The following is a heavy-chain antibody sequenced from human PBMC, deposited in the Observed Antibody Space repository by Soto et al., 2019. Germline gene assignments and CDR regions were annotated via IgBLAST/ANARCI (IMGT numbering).Heavy chain of an antibody. CDR2: INPSGGST. CDR3: ARDLNRGDCYDSSGSFDY. J-gene: IGHJ4*02. CDR1: GYTFTSYY. V-gene: IGHV1-46*01. D-gene: IGHD3-22*01. Sequence: ASVKVSCKASGYTFTSYYMHWVRQAPGQGLEWMGIINPSGGSTSYAQKFQGRVTMTRDTSTSTVYMELSSLRSEDTAVYYCARDLNRGDCYDSSGSFDYWGQGTLVTVSS.